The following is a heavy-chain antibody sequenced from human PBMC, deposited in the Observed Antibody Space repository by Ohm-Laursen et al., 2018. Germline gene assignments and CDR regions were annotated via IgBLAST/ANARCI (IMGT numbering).Heavy chain of an antibody. Sequence: SLRLSCTASGFTFSSYGMHWVRQAPGKGLEWVAVISYDGSNKYYADSVKGRFTISRDNAKNSLYLQMNSLRAEDTAVYYCARELNYYDMDYWGQGTLVTVSS. V-gene: IGHV3-30*03. CDR2: ISYDGSNK. J-gene: IGHJ4*02. D-gene: IGHD3-22*01. CDR1: GFTFSSYG. CDR3: ARELNYYDMDY.